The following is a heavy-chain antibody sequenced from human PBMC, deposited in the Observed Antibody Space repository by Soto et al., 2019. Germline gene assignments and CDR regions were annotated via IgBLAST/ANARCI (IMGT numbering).Heavy chain of an antibody. CDR1: GGSIGSGDYY. CDR2: IYYTGNT. V-gene: IGHV4-30-4*01. J-gene: IGHJ4*02. Sequence: QVQLKESGPGLVKPSQTLSLTCSVSGGSIGSGDYYWSWVRQSPGKGLEWIGYIYYTGNTYYHPALGRRVPFAVDTSQNQLSLRLSDVTVADTAVYYCARDSRRRADSGTRPLYYFDYWGQGTLVTVSS. D-gene: IGHD1-26*01. CDR3: ARDSRRRADSGTRPLYYFDY.